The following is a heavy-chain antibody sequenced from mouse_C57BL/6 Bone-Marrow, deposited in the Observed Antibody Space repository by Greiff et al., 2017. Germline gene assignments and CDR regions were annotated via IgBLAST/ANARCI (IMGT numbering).Heavy chain of an antibody. CDR1: GYTFTSYG. CDR3: ARSSLGFDV. CDR2: IYPRSGNT. J-gene: IGHJ1*03. Sequence: VQLQESGAELARPGASVKLSCKASGYTFTSYGISWVKQRTGQGLEGIGEIYPRSGNTYYNEKFKGKATLTADKSSSTAYMELRSLTSEDSAVYFCARSSLGFDVWGTGTTVTVSS. V-gene: IGHV1-81*01. D-gene: IGHD4-1*01.